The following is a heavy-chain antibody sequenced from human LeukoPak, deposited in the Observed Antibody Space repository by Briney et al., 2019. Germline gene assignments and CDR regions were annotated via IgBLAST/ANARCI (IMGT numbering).Heavy chain of an antibody. CDR1: GGSISSGGYS. Sequence: PSETLSLTCAVSGGSISSGGYSWSWIRQPPGKGLEWIGYIYHSGSTYYNPSLKSRVTISVDRSKNQFSLKLSSVTAADTAVYYRARGGVYYYGSGSYVFDPWGQGTLVTVSS. CDR3: ARGGVYYYGSGSYVFDP. J-gene: IGHJ5*02. CDR2: IYHSGST. D-gene: IGHD3-10*01. V-gene: IGHV4-30-2*01.